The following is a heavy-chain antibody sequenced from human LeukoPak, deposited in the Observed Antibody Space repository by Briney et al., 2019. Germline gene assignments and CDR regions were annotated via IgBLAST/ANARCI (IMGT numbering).Heavy chain of an antibody. V-gene: IGHV3-33*01. CDR2: IRHDGSK. CDR1: GFTFSPYG. J-gene: IGHJ3*02. Sequence: GVSLRLSCAASGFTFSPYGMHWVRQAPGKELEWVVVIRHDGSKFYVDSVKGRFTISRDNSKNTLYLQMNSLRTEDTAVYYCGRGKASGGYSEYGLDALEMWGQGTMVTVSS. D-gene: IGHD1-26*01. CDR3: GRGKASGGYSEYGLDALEM.